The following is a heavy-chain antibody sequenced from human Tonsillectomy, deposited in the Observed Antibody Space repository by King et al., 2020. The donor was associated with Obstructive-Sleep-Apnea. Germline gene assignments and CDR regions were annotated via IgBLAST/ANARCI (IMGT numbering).Heavy chain of an antibody. CDR2: IWYDGSNK. CDR1: GFTFSSYG. Sequence: VQLVESGGGVVQPGKSLRLSCAASGFTFSSYGMHWVRQAPGKGLEWVAVIWYDGSNKYYADSVKGRFTISRDNSKNTLYLQMNSLRDEDTAVYYWSRSTKVTDLFDYWGQGILVTVS. D-gene: IGHD4-17*01. V-gene: IGHV3-33*01. CDR3: SRSTKVTDLFDY. J-gene: IGHJ4*02.